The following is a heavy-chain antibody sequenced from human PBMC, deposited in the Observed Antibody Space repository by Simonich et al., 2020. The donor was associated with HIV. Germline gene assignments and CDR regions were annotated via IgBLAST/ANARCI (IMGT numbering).Heavy chain of an antibody. Sequence: QVHLQQWGAGLLKPSETLSLTCAVYGESFSSYYWTWIRQPPGKGLEWIGEINHSGSPNYNPSLESRVTISIDTSKNQFSLKLRVVTAADTAVYYCARREGFWFDPWGQGALVLVSS. CDR1: GESFSSYY. V-gene: IGHV4-34*01. CDR2: INHSGSP. J-gene: IGHJ5*02. CDR3: ARREGFWFDP.